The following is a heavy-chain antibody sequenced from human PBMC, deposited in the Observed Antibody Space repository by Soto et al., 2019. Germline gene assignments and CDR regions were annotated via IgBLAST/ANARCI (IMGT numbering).Heavy chain of an antibody. Sequence: EVQLVQSGAEVKTPGESLRISCKGSGYSFTSYWISWVRQMPGKGLEWMGRIDPSDSYTNYSPSFQGHVTISADKSISTAYRQWRSLKASDTAMYYCASTMGDGYNYFLDYWGQGTLVTVSS. V-gene: IGHV5-10-1*01. CDR3: ASTMGDGYNYFLDY. D-gene: IGHD2-21*01. CDR1: GYSFTSYW. J-gene: IGHJ4*02. CDR2: IDPSDSYT.